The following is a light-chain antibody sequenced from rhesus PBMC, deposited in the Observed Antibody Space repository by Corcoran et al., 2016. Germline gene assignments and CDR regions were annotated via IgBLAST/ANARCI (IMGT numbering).Light chain of an antibody. CDR1: QGITNY. V-gene: IGKV1S14*01. CDR3: QQHNSYPGT. CDR2: YAS. Sequence: DIQMTQSPSSLSVSVGDTVTITCRASQGITNYLAWYQQKPGKAPKPRIYYASTLESGVPSRFSGSGSGTDFTLTISRLQPEDVAADYCQQHNSYPGTFGQGTKVEIK. J-gene: IGKJ1*01.